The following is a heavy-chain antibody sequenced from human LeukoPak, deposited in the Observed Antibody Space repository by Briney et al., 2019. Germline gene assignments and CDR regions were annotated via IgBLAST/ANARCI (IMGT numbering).Heavy chain of an antibody. D-gene: IGHD2-2*01. CDR2: INPSGGST. J-gene: IGHJ4*02. CDR1: GYTFTSYY. CDR3: ARGEDIVVVPAANYFDY. V-gene: IGHV1-46*03. Sequence: ASVKVSCKASGYTFTSYYMHWVLQAPGQGLEWMGIINPSGGSTSYAQKFQGRVTMTRDTSTSTVYMELSSLRSEDTAVYYCARGEDIVVVPAANYFDYWGQGTLVTVSS.